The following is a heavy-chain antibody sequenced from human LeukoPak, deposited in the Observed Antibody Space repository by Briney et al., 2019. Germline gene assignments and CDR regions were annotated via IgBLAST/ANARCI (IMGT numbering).Heavy chain of an antibody. CDR2: IYYSGST. D-gene: IGHD6-6*01. J-gene: IGHJ4*02. CDR3: AALKQLVLGFDY. CDR1: GGSFSGYY. Sequence: SETLSLTCAVYGGSFSGYYWSWIRQPPGKGLEWIGSIYYSGSTYYNPSLKSRVTISVDTSKNQFSLELSSVTAADTAVYYCAALKQLVLGFDYWGQGTLVTVSS. V-gene: IGHV4-34*01.